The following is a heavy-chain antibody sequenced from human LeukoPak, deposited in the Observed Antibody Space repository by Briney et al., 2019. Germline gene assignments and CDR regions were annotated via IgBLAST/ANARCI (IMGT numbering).Heavy chain of an antibody. CDR2: ISSSSTYI. CDR3: AKVIYSGWSAELSD. J-gene: IGHJ4*02. V-gene: IGHV3-21*01. CDR1: GFTFSSYS. Sequence: GGSLRLSCAASGFTFSSYSMNWVRQAPGKGLEWVSSISSSSTYIYYADSVKGRFTISRDNAKNSLSLQMDSLRAEDTAVYYCAKVIYSGWSAELSDWGQGTLVTVSS. D-gene: IGHD5-12*01.